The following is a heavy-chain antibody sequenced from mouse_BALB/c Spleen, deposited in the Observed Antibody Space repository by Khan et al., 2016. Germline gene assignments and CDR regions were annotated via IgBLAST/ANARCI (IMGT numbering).Heavy chain of an antibody. J-gene: IGHJ2*01. CDR1: GYSITSDYA. V-gene: IGHV3-2*02. CDR3: ARRATFFDY. Sequence: EVQLQESGPGLVKPSQSLFLTCTVTGYSITSDYAWNWIRQFPGNKLEWMGYISYSGSTSYNPSLKSRISITRDTSKNQFFLQLNSVTTEDTATYYCARRATFFDYWGQGTTLTVSS. D-gene: IGHD3-1*01. CDR2: ISYSGST.